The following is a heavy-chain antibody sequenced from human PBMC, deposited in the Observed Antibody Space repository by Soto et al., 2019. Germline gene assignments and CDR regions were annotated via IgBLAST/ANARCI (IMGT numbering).Heavy chain of an antibody. Sequence: QVQLVQSGAEVTKPGASVKVSCKASGYTFSSYGVTWVRQAPGQGLEWMGWISVYSGDTNYAQNRQGRVTMTTDTSTNTSYMDLRSLTFDDTAVYYCASTQGSGYCSSASCRTGMDVWGQGTTVTVSS. CDR3: ASTQGSGYCSSASCRTGMDV. V-gene: IGHV1-18*01. D-gene: IGHD2-2*01. CDR1: GYTFSSYG. J-gene: IGHJ6*02. CDR2: ISVYSGDT.